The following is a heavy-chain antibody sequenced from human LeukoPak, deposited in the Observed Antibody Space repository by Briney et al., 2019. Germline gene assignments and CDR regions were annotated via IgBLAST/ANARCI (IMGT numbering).Heavy chain of an antibody. D-gene: IGHD3-16*01. V-gene: IGHV3-15*05. J-gene: IGHJ6*02. Sequence: KPGGSLRLSCAASGFTFSNAWMSWVRQAPGKGLEWVGRIKSKTDGGTTDYAAPVKGRFTISRDNAKNSLYLQMNSLRAEDTALYYCARQRGAYYYYYGMDVWGQGTTVTVSS. CDR2: IKSKTDGGTT. CDR3: ARQRGAYYYYYGMDV. CDR1: GFTFSNAW.